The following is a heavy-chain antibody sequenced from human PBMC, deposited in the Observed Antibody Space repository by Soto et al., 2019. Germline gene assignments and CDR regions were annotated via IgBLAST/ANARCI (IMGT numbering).Heavy chain of an antibody. CDR1: GYSFTSHF. J-gene: IGHJ4*02. CDR2: INTGNGNT. CDR3: ARDRYYYYDTSGYYSY. D-gene: IGHD3-22*01. Sequence: QVQLVQSGAEGKKPGASMKVSCRTSGYSFTSHFIHWVRQAPGQRLEWMGWINTGNGNTRYSENLEGRVTITRATSASTVYMELSSLRSEDTAVYYCARDRYYYYDTSGYYSYWGQGTLVTVSS. V-gene: IGHV1-3*04.